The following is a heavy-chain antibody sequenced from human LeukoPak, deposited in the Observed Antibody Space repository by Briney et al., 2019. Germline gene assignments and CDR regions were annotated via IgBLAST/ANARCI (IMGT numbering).Heavy chain of an antibody. D-gene: IGHD4-17*01. V-gene: IGHV3-74*01. CDR2: ITNDGSST. Sequence: GGSLRLSCAASGLTFSSHWMHWVRQAPGKGLVWVSRITNDGSSTTYADSVKGRFTISRDNAKNMLYLQMNSLRAEDTAVYYCARDTFGDYYYYYGMDVWGQGTTVTVSS. J-gene: IGHJ6*02. CDR1: GLTFSSHW. CDR3: ARDTFGDYYYYYGMDV.